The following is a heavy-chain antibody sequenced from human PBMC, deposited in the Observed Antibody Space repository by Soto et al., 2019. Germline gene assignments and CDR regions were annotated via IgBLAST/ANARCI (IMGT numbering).Heavy chain of an antibody. CDR2: INPSGGST. J-gene: IGHJ3*02. D-gene: IGHD3-22*01. CDR1: GYTFTSYY. V-gene: IGHV1-46*01. Sequence: VASVKVSCKASGYTFTSYYMHWVRQAPGQGLEWMGIINPSGGSTSYAQKFQGRVTMTRDTSTSTVYMELSSLRSEDTAVYYCARDKYYYDSSGYSGSFDIWGQGTMVTVSS. CDR3: ARDKYYYDSSGYSGSFDI.